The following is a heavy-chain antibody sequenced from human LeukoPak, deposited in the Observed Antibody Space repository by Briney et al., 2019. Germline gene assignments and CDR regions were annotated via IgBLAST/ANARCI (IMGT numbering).Heavy chain of an antibody. V-gene: IGHV4-61*02. Sequence: SETLSLTCTVSGGSISSGSYYWSWLRQPAGKGLEWIGRIYTSGSTNYNPSLKSRVTISVDTSKNQFSLKLSSVTAADTAVYYCARAPTGSGWFDPWGQGTLVTVSS. CDR2: IYTSGST. CDR1: GGSISSGSYY. CDR3: ARAPTGSGWFDP. J-gene: IGHJ5*02. D-gene: IGHD3-10*01.